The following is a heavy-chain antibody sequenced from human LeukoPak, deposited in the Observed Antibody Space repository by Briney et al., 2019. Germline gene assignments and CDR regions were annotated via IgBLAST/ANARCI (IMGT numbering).Heavy chain of an antibody. D-gene: IGHD4-17*01. CDR2: IIPIFGTA. CDR3: ALRSTVTRNNYYYYYMDV. CDR1: GYTFTSYG. Sequence: SVKVSCKASGYTFTSYGISWVRRAPGQGLEWMGVIIPIFGTANYAQKFQGRVTITADESTSTAYMELSSLRSGDTAVYYCALRSTVTRNNYYYYYMDVWGKGTTVTVSS. J-gene: IGHJ6*03. V-gene: IGHV1-69*13.